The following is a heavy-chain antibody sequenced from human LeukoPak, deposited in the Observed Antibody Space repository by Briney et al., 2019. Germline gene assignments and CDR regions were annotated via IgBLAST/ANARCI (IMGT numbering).Heavy chain of an antibody. Sequence: GGPLRHSCAGSGFNFSSNWMGWVRQAPGKGLEWVAIINQDGSEKKYVDSVKGRFTISRDNAKNSLYQQMNSLRAEDTAVYYCAELGITMIGGVWGKGTTVTISS. J-gene: IGHJ6*04. CDR1: GFNFSSNW. D-gene: IGHD3-10*02. CDR3: AELGITMIGGV. V-gene: IGHV3-7*01. CDR2: INQDGSEK.